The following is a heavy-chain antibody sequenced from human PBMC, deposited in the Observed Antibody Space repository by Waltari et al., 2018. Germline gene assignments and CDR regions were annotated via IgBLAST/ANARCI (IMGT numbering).Heavy chain of an antibody. CDR1: GFTFSSYA. CDR3: AKPPVSGGNDVGYFDY. Sequence: EVQLVESGGGLVQPGGSLRLSCAASGFTFSSYAMSWVRQAPGKGLEWVSAISGSGGSTYYADSGKGRFTISRDKSKNTLYLQMNSLRAEDTAVYYCAKPPVSGGNDVGYFDYWGQGTLVTVSS. CDR2: ISGSGGST. V-gene: IGHV3-23*04. J-gene: IGHJ4*02. D-gene: IGHD1-1*01.